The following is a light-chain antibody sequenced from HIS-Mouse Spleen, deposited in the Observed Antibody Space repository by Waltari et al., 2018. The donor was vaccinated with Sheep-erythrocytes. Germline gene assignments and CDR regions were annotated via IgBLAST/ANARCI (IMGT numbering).Light chain of an antibody. J-gene: IGLJ2*01. CDR2: RNN. V-gene: IGLV1-47*01. CDR1: SSNIGRNY. CDR3: AAWDDSLSGVV. Sequence: QSVLTQPPSASGTPGQRVTISCSGSSSNIGRNYVSWYQQLPGTAPKLLIYRNNLRPSGVPDRFAGAKSGTSASLALSGLRSEDEADYYCAAWDDSLSGVVFGGGTKLTVL.